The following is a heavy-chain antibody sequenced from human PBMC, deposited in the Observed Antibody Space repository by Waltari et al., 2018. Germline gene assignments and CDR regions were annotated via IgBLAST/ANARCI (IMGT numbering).Heavy chain of an antibody. V-gene: IGHV3-74*01. CDR2: INPDGSET. D-gene: IGHD1-26*01. CDR3: AKDGNRGSRSLDP. Sequence: EVQVVESGGGLVQPGGSLRLSCAASGFTFSAYWMHWVRQVPGKGLLWISRINPDGSETNYADSVKVRFTISRDNAKNTVFLEMSSLKAEDTAIYYCAKDGNRGSRSLDPWGQGTLVTVSS. J-gene: IGHJ5*02. CDR1: GFTFSAYW.